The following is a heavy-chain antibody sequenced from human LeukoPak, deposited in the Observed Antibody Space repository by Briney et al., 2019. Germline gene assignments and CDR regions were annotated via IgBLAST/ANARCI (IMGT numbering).Heavy chain of an antibody. CDR2: INPNSGGT. J-gene: IGHJ4*02. CDR1: GYTFTGYY. D-gene: IGHD3-10*01. V-gene: IGHV1-2*02. CDR3: ARGGLLWFGELLPRGYFDY. Sequence: GASVKVSCKASGYTFTGYYMHWVRQAPGQGLEWMGWINPNSGGTNYAQEFQGRVTMTRDTSISTAYMELSRLRSDDTAVYYCARGGLLWFGELLPRGYFDYWGQGTLVTVSS.